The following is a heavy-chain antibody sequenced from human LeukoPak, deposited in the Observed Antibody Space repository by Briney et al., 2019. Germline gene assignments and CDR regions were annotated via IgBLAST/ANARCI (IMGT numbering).Heavy chain of an antibody. CDR1: GYTFTSHG. CDR2: ISTYNGNT. D-gene: IGHD3-22*01. CDR3: AREPNYYDSSGYYAVEFDY. V-gene: IGHV1-18*01. J-gene: IGHJ4*02. Sequence: VKVSCKASGYTFTSHGISWVRQAPGQGLEWMGWISTYNGNTNYAQKFQGRVTMTRDTSISTAYMGLSRLRSDDTAVYYCAREPNYYDSSGYYAVEFDYWGQGTLVTVSS.